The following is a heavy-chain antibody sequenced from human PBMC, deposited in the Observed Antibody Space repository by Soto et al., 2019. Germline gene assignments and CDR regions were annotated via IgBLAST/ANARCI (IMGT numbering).Heavy chain of an antibody. D-gene: IGHD3-3*01. CDR1: GGTFSSYA. Sequence: QVQLVQSGAEVKKPGSSVKVSCKASGGTFSSYAISWVRQAPGQGREWMGGIIPIFGTANYAQKFQGRVTITADKSTSPAYMELSSLRAEDTAVYYCARWSEAGYNQGIFDYWGQGTLVTVSS. J-gene: IGHJ4*02. CDR2: IIPIFGTA. V-gene: IGHV1-69*06. CDR3: ARWSEAGYNQGIFDY.